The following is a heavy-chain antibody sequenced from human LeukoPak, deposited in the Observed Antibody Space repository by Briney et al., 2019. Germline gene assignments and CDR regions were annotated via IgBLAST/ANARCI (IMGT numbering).Heavy chain of an antibody. V-gene: IGHV3-30*03. CDR2: ILDDGSNK. CDR1: GFTFSSYG. Sequence: PGGSLRLSCAASGFTFSSYGMHWVRQAPGKGLEWVAVILDDGSNKYYADSVKGRFTISRDNSKNTLYLQMNSLRAEDTAVYYCVRDPLGGHFDYWGQGTLVTVSS. J-gene: IGHJ4*02. CDR3: VRDPLGGHFDY.